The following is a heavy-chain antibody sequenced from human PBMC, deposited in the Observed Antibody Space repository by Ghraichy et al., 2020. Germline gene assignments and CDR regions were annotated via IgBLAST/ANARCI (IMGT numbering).Heavy chain of an antibody. J-gene: IGHJ4*02. D-gene: IGHD3-9*01. V-gene: IGHV4-39*01. CDR2: IYYSGST. Sequence: SQTLSLTCTVSGGSISSSSYYWGWIRQPPGKGLEWIGSIYYSGSTYYNPSLKSRVTISVDTSKNQFSLKLSSVTAADTAVYYCASGVLRYFDWLLFQPFDYWGQGTLVTVSS. CDR3: ASGVLRYFDWLLFQPFDY. CDR1: GGSISSSSYY.